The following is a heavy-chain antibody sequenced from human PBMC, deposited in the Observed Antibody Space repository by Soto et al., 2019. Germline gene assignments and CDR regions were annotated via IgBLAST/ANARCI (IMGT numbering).Heavy chain of an antibody. Sequence: LRLSCAASGFTFSSYAMSWVRQAPGKGLEWVSAISGSGGSTYYADSVKGRFTISRDNSKNTLYLQMNSLRAEDTAVYYCAKALQWLVHFYGMDVWGHGTTVTVSS. CDR3: AKALQWLVHFYGMDV. D-gene: IGHD6-19*01. J-gene: IGHJ6*02. CDR1: GFTFSSYA. CDR2: ISGSGGST. V-gene: IGHV3-23*01.